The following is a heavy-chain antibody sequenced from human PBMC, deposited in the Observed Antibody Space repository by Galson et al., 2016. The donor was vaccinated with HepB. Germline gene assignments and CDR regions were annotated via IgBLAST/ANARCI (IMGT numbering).Heavy chain of an antibody. CDR2: VSHSSTYV. J-gene: IGHJ4*02. CDR1: GFTFDNYT. V-gene: IGHV3-21*01. CDR3: ARSLGWYFDS. Sequence: SLRLSCAASGFTFDNYTMNWLRQAPGKGLEWVSSVSHSSTYVYYADSVEGRFTISRDNAKNSLYLEMNSLRVEDTAVLYCARSLGWYFDSWGKGILVTVSS. D-gene: IGHD6-19*01.